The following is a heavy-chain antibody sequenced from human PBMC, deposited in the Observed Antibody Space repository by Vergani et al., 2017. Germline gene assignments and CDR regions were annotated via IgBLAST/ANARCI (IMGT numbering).Heavy chain of an antibody. CDR1: GYTFSNYY. Sequence: QVQVVQSGAEVKKSGASVKVSCKTSGYTFSNYYMHWVRQAPGQGLEWMGIINPSGGHTNYAQKFQGRVTMTRDTSTSTVYMELSSLRSEDTAIYYCARGDYGMLTGYRYWGQGALVTV. CDR3: ARGDYGMLTGYRY. D-gene: IGHD3-9*01. CDR2: INPSGGHT. J-gene: IGHJ4*02. V-gene: IGHV1-46*03.